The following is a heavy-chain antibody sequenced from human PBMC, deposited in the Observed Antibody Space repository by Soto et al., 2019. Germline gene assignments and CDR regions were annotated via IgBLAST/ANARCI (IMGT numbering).Heavy chain of an antibody. J-gene: IGHJ4*02. V-gene: IGHV3-23*01. CDR1: GITFGSRA. CDR2: ITDTGGDT. CDR3: VKDGEVITRGTPYYFDY. D-gene: IGHD3-22*01. Sequence: EVQLLESGGDLVQPGGSLRLSCVASGITFGSRAMSWVRQAPGEGLEWVSIITDTGGDTKYADSVRGRFTISRDNSKNTLYLQMSSLRAEDSAVYYCVKDGEVITRGTPYYFDYWGQGALVTVSS.